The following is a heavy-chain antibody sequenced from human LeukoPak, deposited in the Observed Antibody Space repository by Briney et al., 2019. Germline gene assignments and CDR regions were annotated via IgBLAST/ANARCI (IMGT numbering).Heavy chain of an antibody. V-gene: IGHV4-34*01. CDR2: INHSGST. D-gene: IGHD5-18*01. Sequence: SETLSLTCAVYGGSFSGHSWSWIRQPPGKGLEWIGEINHSGSTNYNPSLKSRVTISVDTSKNQFSLKLSSVTAADTAVYYCARGSTAMVFWGQGTLVTVSS. J-gene: IGHJ4*02. CDR1: GGSFSGHS. CDR3: ARGSTAMVF.